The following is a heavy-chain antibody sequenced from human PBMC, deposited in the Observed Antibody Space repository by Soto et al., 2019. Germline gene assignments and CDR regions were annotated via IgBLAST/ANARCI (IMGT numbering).Heavy chain of an antibody. V-gene: IGHV3-33*01. J-gene: IGHJ4*02. CDR2: IWYDGSNK. CDR1: GFTFSSYA. Sequence: QVQLVESGGGVVQPGRSLRLSCAASGFTFSSYAMHWVRQAPGKGLEWVALIWYDGSNKYYGDSVKGRFTISSDNSKNTLYLQMNSLRAEDTAVYYCSRDRYSGSYYFLFDYWGQGTLVTVSS. CDR3: SRDRYSGSYYFLFDY. D-gene: IGHD1-26*01.